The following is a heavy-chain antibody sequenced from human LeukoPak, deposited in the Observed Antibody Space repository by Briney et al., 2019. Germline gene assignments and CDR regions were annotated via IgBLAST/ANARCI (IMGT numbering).Heavy chain of an antibody. CDR2: INHSEST. J-gene: IGHJ4*02. D-gene: IGHD5-24*01. V-gene: IGHV4-34*01. CDR3: ARDQRWLQLPFDY. Sequence: SETLSLTCAVYGGSFSGYYWSWIRQPPGKGLEWIGEINHSESTNYNPSLKSRVTISVDTSKNQFSLKLSSVTAADTAVYYCARDQRWLQLPFDYWGQGTLVTVSS. CDR1: GGSFSGYY.